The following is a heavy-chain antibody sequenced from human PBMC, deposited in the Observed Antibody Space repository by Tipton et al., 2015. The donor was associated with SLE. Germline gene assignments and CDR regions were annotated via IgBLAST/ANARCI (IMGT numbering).Heavy chain of an antibody. J-gene: IGHJ5*02. Sequence: RSLRLSCTVSGGSISSLGHYWSWIRQHPGKGLEWIGYIYYSGSTYYNPSLKSPVTISVDTSKNQFSLKLRSVTAADTAVYYCARVSAKGSDSSGWWFDPWGQGTLVTVSS. CDR3: ARVSAKGSDSSGWWFDP. CDR2: IYYSGST. D-gene: IGHD3-22*01. V-gene: IGHV4-31*01. CDR1: GGSISSLGHY.